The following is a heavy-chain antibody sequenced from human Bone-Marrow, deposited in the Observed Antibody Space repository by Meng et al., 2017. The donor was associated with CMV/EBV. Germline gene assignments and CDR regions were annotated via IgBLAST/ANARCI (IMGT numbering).Heavy chain of an antibody. CDR3: TTDHYYYAMDV. Sequence: LSLPCAASGFTFSTFWMSWVRQAPGKGLEWVANIKQDGSEKYYVDSVKDRFTNSRDNAKNSLYLQMNSLKTEDTAIYYCTTDHYYYAMDVWGQGTMVTVSS. CDR1: GFTFSTFW. J-gene: IGHJ6*02. V-gene: IGHV3-7*03. CDR2: IKQDGSEK.